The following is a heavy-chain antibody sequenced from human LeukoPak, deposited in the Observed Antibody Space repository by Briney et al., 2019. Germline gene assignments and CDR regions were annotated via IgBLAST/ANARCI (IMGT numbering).Heavy chain of an antibody. CDR1: GGSFSGYY. CDR3: ARVYCTSTSCANFDS. D-gene: IGHD2-2*01. J-gene: IGHJ4*02. V-gene: IGHV4-34*01. Sequence: SETLSLTCAVYGGSFSGYYWSWIRQSPGKGLEWIGEINHSGSTNYNPSPKSRVTISVDTSKNQFSLKLTSVTAADTAVYYCARVYCTSTSCANFDSWGQGTLVTVSS. CDR2: INHSGST.